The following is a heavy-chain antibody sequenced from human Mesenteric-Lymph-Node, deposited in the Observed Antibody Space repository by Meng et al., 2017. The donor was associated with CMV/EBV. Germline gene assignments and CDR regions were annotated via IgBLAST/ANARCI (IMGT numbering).Heavy chain of an antibody. CDR2: VYSGGST. J-gene: IGHJ3*02. Sequence: GESLKISCAASGFTVTNNYMSWVRQAPGKGLEWVSVVYSGGSTYYPDSVKGRFTLSRDKSKNTLYLQMNSLRAEDTAVYYCATAYYYDSSGYYPVFDIWGQGTKVTVSS. D-gene: IGHD3-22*01. CDR1: GFTVTNNY. V-gene: IGHV3-66*02. CDR3: ATAYYYDSSGYYPVFDI.